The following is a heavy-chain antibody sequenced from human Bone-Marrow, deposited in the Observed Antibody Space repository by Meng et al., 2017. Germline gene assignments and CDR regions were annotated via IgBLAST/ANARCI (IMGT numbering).Heavy chain of an antibody. V-gene: IGHV4-4*02. D-gene: IGHD3-22*01. Sequence: SGQVLGTASGTPYLAGACYGGSNSSRNWWSWVRQPPGKGPQWIGEIYHSGITNYNPSLKSRVTISVDKSKNQFSLKLSSVTAPDRAVYYCARDSRTYYYDSSGYTFDYWGQGTLVTVSS. CDR3: ARDSRTYYYDSSGYTFDY. CDR1: GGSNSSRNW. CDR2: IYHSGIT. J-gene: IGHJ4*02.